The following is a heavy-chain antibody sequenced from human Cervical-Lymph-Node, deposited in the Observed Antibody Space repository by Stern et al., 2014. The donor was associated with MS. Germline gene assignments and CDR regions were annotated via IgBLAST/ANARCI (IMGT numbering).Heavy chain of an antibody. D-gene: IGHD6-13*01. CDR1: GGTFSTYA. V-gene: IGHV1-69*01. CDR2: IIPIVETA. Sequence: VQLLESGAEVKKPASSLKVSCKASGGTFSTYAISWGRHAPAQGHELMGGIIPIVETANYAQKFQGRVTIAADESTSTAYMELSSLRSEDTAVYYCARSSSWAGTYFDYWGQGTMVTVSS. J-gene: IGHJ4*02. CDR3: ARSSSWAGTYFDY.